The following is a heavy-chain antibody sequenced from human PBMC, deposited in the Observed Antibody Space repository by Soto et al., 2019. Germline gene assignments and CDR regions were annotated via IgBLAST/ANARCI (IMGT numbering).Heavy chain of an antibody. CDR3: ARPYGDYVNYYYGMDV. D-gene: IGHD4-17*01. V-gene: IGHV3-33*01. CDR2: IWYDGSNK. Sequence: GGSLSLSCAASGFTFSSYGMHWVRQAPGKGLEWVAVIWYDGSNKYYADSVKGRFTISRDNSKNTLYLQMNSLRAEDTAVYYCARPYGDYVNYYYGMDVWGQGTTVTVSS. CDR1: GFTFSSYG. J-gene: IGHJ6*02.